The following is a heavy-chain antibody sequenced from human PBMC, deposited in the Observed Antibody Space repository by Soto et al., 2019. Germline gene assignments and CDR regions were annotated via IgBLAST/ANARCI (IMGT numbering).Heavy chain of an antibody. CDR1: GYTFTSYG. CDR2: ISAYNGNT. CDR3: ARDGHEYYDFWSGYYTGSPYGMDV. Sequence: GASVKVSCKASGYTFTSYGISWVRQAPGQGLEWMGWISAYNGNTNYAQKLQGRVTMTTDTSTSTAYMELRSLRSDDTAVYYCARDGHEYYDFWSGYYTGSPYGMDVWGQGTTVTGSS. V-gene: IGHV1-18*04. J-gene: IGHJ6*02. D-gene: IGHD3-3*01.